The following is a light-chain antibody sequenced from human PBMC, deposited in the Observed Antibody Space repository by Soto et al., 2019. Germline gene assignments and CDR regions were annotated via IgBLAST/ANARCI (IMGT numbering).Light chain of an antibody. CDR1: SGDVGAYAR. J-gene: IGLJ1*01. V-gene: IGLV2-18*02. CDR3: SSFTTSSTFV. CDR2: EVN. Sequence: QSALTQPPSVSGSPGQSVTISCTGTSGDVGAYARVSWYQQPPGTAPKLMIYEVNNRPSGVPDRFSGSKSGNTASLTISGLQDEDEADYYCSSFTTSSTFVFGTGTKLTVL.